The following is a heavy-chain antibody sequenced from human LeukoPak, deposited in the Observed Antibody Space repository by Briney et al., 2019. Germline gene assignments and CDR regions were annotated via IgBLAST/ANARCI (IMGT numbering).Heavy chain of an antibody. CDR2: IYTSGST. Sequence: SATLSLTCTVSGGSISSGSYYWSWIRQPAGKGLEWIGRIYTSGSTNYNPSLKSRVTISVDTSKNQFSLKLSSVTAADTAVYYCARTSYGTGWFDPWGQGTLVTVSS. J-gene: IGHJ5*02. V-gene: IGHV4-61*02. CDR1: GGSISSGSYY. CDR3: ARTSYGTGWFDP. D-gene: IGHD5-18*01.